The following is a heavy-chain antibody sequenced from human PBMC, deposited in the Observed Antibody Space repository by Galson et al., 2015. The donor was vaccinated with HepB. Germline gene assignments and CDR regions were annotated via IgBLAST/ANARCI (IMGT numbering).Heavy chain of an antibody. CDR3: ARDIGGGRGPHGMDV. Sequence: SLRLSCAASGFTFSNAWMNWVRQAPGKGLEWVSVIYSGGSTYYADSVKGRFTISRDNSKNTLYLQMNSLRAEDTAVYYCARDIGGGRGPHGMDVWGQGTTVTVSS. CDR2: IYSGGST. J-gene: IGHJ6*02. D-gene: IGHD3-16*01. V-gene: IGHV3-53*05. CDR1: GFTFSNAW.